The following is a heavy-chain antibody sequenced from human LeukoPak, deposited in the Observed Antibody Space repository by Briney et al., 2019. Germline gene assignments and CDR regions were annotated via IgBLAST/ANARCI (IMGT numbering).Heavy chain of an antibody. D-gene: IGHD2-2*01. CDR2: ISSSSGYI. J-gene: IGHJ4*02. CDR1: GFTFSSYS. V-gene: IGHV3-21*01. CDR3: ARAAIVVVPAAILPEDY. Sequence: GGSLRLSCAASGFTFSSYSVNWVRQAPGKGLEWVSSISSSSGYIYYADSVKGRFTISRDNAKNSLYLQMNSLRAEDTAVYYCARAAIVVVPAAILPEDYWGQGTLVTVSS.